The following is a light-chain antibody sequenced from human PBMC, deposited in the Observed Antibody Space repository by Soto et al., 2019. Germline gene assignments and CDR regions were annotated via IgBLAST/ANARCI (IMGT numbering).Light chain of an antibody. CDR2: DAS. Sequence: EIVLTQSPATRSLSPGERAALSCRASQSVSGYLAWYQQKPGQAPRLLIYDASNRATGIPARFSGSGSGTDFTLTISSLEPEDFAVYYWQQRSNWPGTFGQGTKLEIK. CDR3: QQRSNWPGT. CDR1: QSVSGY. V-gene: IGKV3-11*01. J-gene: IGKJ2*01.